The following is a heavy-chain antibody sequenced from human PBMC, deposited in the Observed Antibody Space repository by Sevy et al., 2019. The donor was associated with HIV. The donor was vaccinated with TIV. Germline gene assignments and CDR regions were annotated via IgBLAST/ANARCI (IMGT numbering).Heavy chain of an antibody. D-gene: IGHD6-13*01. CDR1: GFTVTSNY. CDR2: FNNGDST. V-gene: IGHV3-53*01. J-gene: IGHJ4*02. CDR3: ASEAGSSSFDY. Sequence: GGSLRLSCAATGFTVTSNYMSWVRQGPGKGLEWVSGFNNGDSTQYADSVKGRFTISRDKSNNTLYLQMDSLRAEDTAVYYCASEAGSSSFDYWGQGTLVTVSS.